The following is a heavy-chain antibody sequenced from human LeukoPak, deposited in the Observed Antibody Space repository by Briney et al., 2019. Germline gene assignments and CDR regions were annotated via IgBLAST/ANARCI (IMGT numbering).Heavy chain of an antibody. V-gene: IGHV3-23*01. Sequence: GGSLRLSCAASGFTFTNYAMSWVRQAPGKGLEWVSAITSDGGSTYSADSVRGRFTISRDNSKNTLYLQMNSLRVEDTAVYFCAKETRVRVVVYAFDYWGQGTLVTVSS. J-gene: IGHJ4*02. CDR3: AKETRVRVVVYAFDY. D-gene: IGHD3-22*01. CDR2: ITSDGGST. CDR1: GFTFTNYA.